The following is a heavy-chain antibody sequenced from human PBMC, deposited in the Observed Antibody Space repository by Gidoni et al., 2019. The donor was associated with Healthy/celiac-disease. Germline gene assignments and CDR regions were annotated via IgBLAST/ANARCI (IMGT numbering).Heavy chain of an antibody. Sequence: EVQLLESGGGLVQPGGSLRLSCAAAGFTFSSYAMSWVRQAPGKGLEWVSAISGSGGSTYYADSVKGRFTISRDNSKNTLYLQMNSLRAEDTAVYYCAPERGAGGSYYGVAEYFQHWGQGTLVTVSS. CDR3: APERGAGGSYYGVAEYFQH. CDR1: GFTFSSYA. D-gene: IGHD1-26*01. V-gene: IGHV3-23*01. CDR2: ISGSGGST. J-gene: IGHJ1*01.